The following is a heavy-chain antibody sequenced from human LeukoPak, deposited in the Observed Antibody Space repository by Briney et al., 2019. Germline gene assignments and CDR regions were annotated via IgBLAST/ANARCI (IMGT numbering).Heavy chain of an antibody. CDR1: GFTFSSFA. Sequence: GGSLRLSCEASGFTFSSFAMHWVRQAPGKGLEYVSAISSNGGSTYYANSVKGRFTISRDNSKNTLCLQMGSLRAEDMAVYYCARGAVVVTNYFDFWGQGTLVTVSS. D-gene: IGHD3-22*01. CDR3: ARGAVVVTNYFDF. J-gene: IGHJ4*02. CDR2: ISSNGGST. V-gene: IGHV3-64*01.